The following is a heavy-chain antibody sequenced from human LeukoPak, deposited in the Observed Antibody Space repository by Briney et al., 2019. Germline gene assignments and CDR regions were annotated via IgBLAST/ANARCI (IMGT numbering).Heavy chain of an antibody. J-gene: IGHJ4*02. CDR2: MTSSSGTI. D-gene: IGHD2-21*01. Sequence: GGSLRLSCAASGFTFIIYSMNWVRQAPGKGVEWISYMTSSSGTIYYTDSVKGRFTISRDNAKNSLYLQMSSLRAEDTAVYYCARVAPGHGIRRGYFDYWGQGTLVTVSS. CDR1: GFTFIIYS. CDR3: ARVAPGHGIRRGYFDY. V-gene: IGHV3-48*01.